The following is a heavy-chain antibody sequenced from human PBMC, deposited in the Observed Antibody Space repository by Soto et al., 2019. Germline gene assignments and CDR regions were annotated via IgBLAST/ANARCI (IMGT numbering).Heavy chain of an antibody. D-gene: IGHD3-16*01. J-gene: IGHJ4*02. Sequence: SETLSLTCTVSGDSITSNSYFWAWIRQPPGKGLEWIGSIYYSGTTYYNPSLKSQVTISVDRSKNQFSLKLSSVTAADTAVYYCSRRYVCNFDYWVQGTLVSVSS. CDR3: SRRYVCNFDY. CDR1: GDSITSNSYF. CDR2: IYYSGTT. V-gene: IGHV4-39*07.